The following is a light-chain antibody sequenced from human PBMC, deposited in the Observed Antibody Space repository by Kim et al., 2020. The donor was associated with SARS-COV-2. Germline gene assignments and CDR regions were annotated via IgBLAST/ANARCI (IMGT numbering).Light chain of an antibody. CDR3: AAWDDSLNGPV. Sequence: GRGVTISCSGSSSNIGRNPVNWYRQLPGTAPKLLFYSNNQRPSGVPDRFSGSKSGTSASLAISGLQSEDEADYYCAAWDDSLNGPVFGGGTQLTVL. CDR2: SNN. V-gene: IGLV1-44*01. J-gene: IGLJ3*02. CDR1: SSNIGRNP.